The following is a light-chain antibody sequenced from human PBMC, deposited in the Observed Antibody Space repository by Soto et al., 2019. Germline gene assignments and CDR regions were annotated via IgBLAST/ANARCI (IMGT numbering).Light chain of an antibody. V-gene: IGLV1-44*01. CDR3: AVWDDSLNGWV. J-gene: IGLJ3*02. Sequence: QTVVTQPPSASGTPGQTVTISCSGSNSNIGSNTVNWYQLFPGTAPKLLIYDNNQRPSGVPDRFSGSKSDTSASLAISGLLSDDESDYYCAVWDDSLNGWVFGGGTKLTVL. CDR2: DNN. CDR1: NSNIGSNT.